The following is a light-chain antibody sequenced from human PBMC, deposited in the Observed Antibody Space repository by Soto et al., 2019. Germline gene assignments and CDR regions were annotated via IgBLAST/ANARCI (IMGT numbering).Light chain of an antibody. CDR1: NIGSKR. V-gene: IGLV3-21*04. J-gene: IGLJ2*01. CDR2: YDR. CDR3: QVWDSTSDHAGL. Sequence: SYELTQPPSVSVAPGKTARITCGGDNIGSKRVQRYQQKPGQAPVLVIYYDRERPSGIPERFSGSNSGNTATLTISRVEAGDEADYHCQVWDSTSDHAGLFGGGTKLTVL.